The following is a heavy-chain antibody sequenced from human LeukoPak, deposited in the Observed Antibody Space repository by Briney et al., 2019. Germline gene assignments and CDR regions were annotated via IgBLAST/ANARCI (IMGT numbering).Heavy chain of an antibody. D-gene: IGHD1-26*01. Sequence: GGSLRLSCAASGFTFSSYAMSWVRQAPGKGLEWVSAISGSGGSTYYADSVKGRFTISRDNPKNTLYLQMNSLRAEDTAVYYCAKDFSGSYMPADYWGQGTLVTVSS. CDR3: AKDFSGSYMPADY. CDR1: GFTFSSYA. CDR2: ISGSGGST. J-gene: IGHJ4*02. V-gene: IGHV3-23*01.